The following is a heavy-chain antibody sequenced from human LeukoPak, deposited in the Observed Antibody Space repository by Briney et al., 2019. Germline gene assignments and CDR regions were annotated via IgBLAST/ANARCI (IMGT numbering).Heavy chain of an antibody. CDR2: NNHSGST. J-gene: IGHJ5*02. D-gene: IGHD2-2*01. V-gene: IGHV4-34*01. Sequence: SETLSLTCAVYGGSFSGYYWSWIRQPPGKGLEWLGENNHSGSTNYNPSLKSRVTISVDTSKNQFSLKLSSVTAADTAVYYCARGPVVVPAAMRVRWFDPWGQGTLVTVSS. CDR1: GGSFSGYY. CDR3: ARGPVVVPAAMRVRWFDP.